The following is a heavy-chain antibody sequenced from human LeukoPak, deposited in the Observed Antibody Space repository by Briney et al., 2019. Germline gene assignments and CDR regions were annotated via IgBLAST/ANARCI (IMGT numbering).Heavy chain of an antibody. Sequence: GGSLRLSCAASGFTFSSYAMSWVRQAPGKGLEWVSAISGSGGSTYYADSVKSRFTISRDNAKNSLYLQMNSLRAEDTALYYCARGTTYYYYYYMDVWGKGTTVTVSS. V-gene: IGHV3-23*01. J-gene: IGHJ6*03. D-gene: IGHD1-1*01. CDR2: ISGSGGST. CDR3: ARGTTYYYYYYMDV. CDR1: GFTFSSYA.